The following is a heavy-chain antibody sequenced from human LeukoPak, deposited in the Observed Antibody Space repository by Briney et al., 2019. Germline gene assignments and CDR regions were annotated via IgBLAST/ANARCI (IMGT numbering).Heavy chain of an antibody. V-gene: IGHV3-74*01. CDR2: INNEGSST. CDR3: AREVSGDPWYTWFVP. J-gene: IGHJ5*02. Sequence: TGWALKLSCAASGVAFSSHWMHWVRRAPGKGLVWVSRINNEGSSTTYADSVKGRFTISRDNTKSTLYLQMNSLRAEDTAVYYCAREVSGDPWYTWFVPWGPGTLVTVSS. D-gene: IGHD4-17*01. CDR1: GVAFSSHW.